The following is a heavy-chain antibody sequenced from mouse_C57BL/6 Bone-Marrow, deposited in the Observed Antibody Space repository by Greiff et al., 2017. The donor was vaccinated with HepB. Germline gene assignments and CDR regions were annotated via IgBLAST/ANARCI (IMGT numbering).Heavy chain of an antibody. Sequence: QVQLQQPGAELVRPGTSVKLSCKASGYTFTSYWMHWVKQRPGQGLEWIGVIDPSDSYTNYNQKFKGKATLTVDTSSSTAYMQLSSLTSEDSAVYYCATITTVVAPTFYFDYWGRGTTLTVSS. V-gene: IGHV1-59*01. CDR2: IDPSDSYT. J-gene: IGHJ2*01. CDR1: GYTFTSYW. CDR3: ATITTVVAPTFYFDY. D-gene: IGHD1-1*01.